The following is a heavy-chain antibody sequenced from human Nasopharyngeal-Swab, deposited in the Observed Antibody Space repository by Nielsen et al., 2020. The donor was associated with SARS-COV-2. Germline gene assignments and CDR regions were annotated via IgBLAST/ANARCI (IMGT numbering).Heavy chain of an antibody. J-gene: IGHJ5*02. V-gene: IGHV3-23*01. CDR2: ISGSGGST. D-gene: IGHD3-10*01. Sequence: GESLKISCAASGFTFSSYAMSWVRQAPGKGLEWVSAISGSGGSTYYADSVKGRFTISGDNSKNTLYLQMNSLRAEDTAVYYCAGNMVRGVIFVRGFDPWGQGTLVTVSS. CDR3: AGNMVRGVIFVRGFDP. CDR1: GFTFSSYA.